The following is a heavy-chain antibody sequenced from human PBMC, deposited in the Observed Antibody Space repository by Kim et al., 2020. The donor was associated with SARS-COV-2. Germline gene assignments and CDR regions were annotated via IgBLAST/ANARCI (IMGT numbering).Heavy chain of an antibody. Sequence: GGSLRLSCAASGFTFSSYGMSWVRQAPGKGLEWVSGIGGSGGSTYYADSVQGRFTISRDNSKNTLYLQMNSLRAEDTAVYYCAKGVRGLIRVFDYWGQGTLVTVSS. D-gene: IGHD3-10*01. J-gene: IGHJ4*02. CDR2: IGGSGGST. CDR1: GFTFSSYG. CDR3: AKGVRGLIRVFDY. V-gene: IGHV3-23*01.